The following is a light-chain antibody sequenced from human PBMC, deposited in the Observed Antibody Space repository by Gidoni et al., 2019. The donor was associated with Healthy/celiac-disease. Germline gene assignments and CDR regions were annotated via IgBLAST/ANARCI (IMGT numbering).Light chain of an antibody. CDR2: DAS. CDR1: QDIINY. CDR3: QQYDNLPFT. Sequence: DIKMTQSPSSLSASVGDRVTITCQASQDIINYLNWYQQKPGKAPKLLIYDASNLETGVPSRFSGSGSVTDFTFTISSLQPEDIATYYCQQYDNLPFTFGPXTKVDIK. J-gene: IGKJ3*01. V-gene: IGKV1-33*01.